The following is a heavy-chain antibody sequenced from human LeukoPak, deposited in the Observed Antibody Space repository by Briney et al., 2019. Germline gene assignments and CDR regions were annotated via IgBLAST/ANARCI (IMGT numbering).Heavy chain of an antibody. CDR2: IRDSGRT. CDR3: ARDSSSGYDFSFFDY. D-gene: IGHD5-12*01. V-gene: IGHV3-69-1*01. CDR1: GFTFSDYS. J-gene: IGHJ4*02. Sequence: GGSLRLSCAASGFTFSDYSMSWVRQAPGKGLEWISAIRDSGRTHYADSVKGRFTISRDNAKNSLYLQMNSLRAEDTAVYYCARDSSSGYDFSFFDYWGQGTLVTVSS.